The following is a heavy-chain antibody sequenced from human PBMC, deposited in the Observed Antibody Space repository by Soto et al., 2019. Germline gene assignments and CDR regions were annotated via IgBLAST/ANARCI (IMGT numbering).Heavy chain of an antibody. Sequence: SQTLSLTCVISGDSVSSNSAAWNWIRQSPSRGLEWLGRTYYRSKWYNDYALSVRSRITINPDTSKNQFSLHLNSVTPEDTAVYYCARAPAYNSGWPFDYWGQGTLVTVSS. CDR3: ARAPAYNSGWPFDY. D-gene: IGHD6-19*01. V-gene: IGHV6-1*01. CDR1: GDSVSSNSAA. CDR2: TYYRSKWYN. J-gene: IGHJ4*02.